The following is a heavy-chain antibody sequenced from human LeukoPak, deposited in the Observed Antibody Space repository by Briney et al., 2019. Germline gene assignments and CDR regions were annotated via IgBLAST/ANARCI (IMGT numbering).Heavy chain of an antibody. J-gene: IGHJ6*02. Sequence: GGSLRLSCAASGFTFSSYLMSWVRQAPGKGLEWVANIKQDGSEKYYVDSVKGRFTISRDNAKNSLYLQMNSLRAEDTAVYYCARSPPANEDQYYYYGMDVWGQGTTVTVSS. CDR1: GFTFSSYL. CDR3: ARSPPANEDQYYYYGMDV. CDR2: IKQDGSEK. V-gene: IGHV3-7*01. D-gene: IGHD4/OR15-4a*01.